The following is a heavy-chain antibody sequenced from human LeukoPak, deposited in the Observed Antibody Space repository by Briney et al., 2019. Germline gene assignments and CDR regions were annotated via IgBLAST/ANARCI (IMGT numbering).Heavy chain of an antibody. CDR2: IYYSGST. CDR3: ARSGRGSSAGFDY. CDR1: GGSISSYY. J-gene: IGHJ4*02. Sequence: NPSETLSLTCTVSGGSISSYYWSWIRRPPGKGLEWIGYIYYSGSTNYNPSLKSRVIISIDTSKNQFSLKLNSVTAADAAVYYCARSGRGSSAGFDYWGQGTLVTVSS. D-gene: IGHD3-10*01. V-gene: IGHV4-59*01.